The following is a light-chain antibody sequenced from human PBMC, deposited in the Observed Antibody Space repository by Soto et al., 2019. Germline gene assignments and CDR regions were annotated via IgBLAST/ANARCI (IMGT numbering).Light chain of an antibody. CDR1: SSDVGGYNH. J-gene: IGLJ1*01. Sequence: QSVLAQPASVSDSPGQSITISCTGTSSDVGGYNHVSWYQQHPGKAPKLMIYDVTNRPSGVSNRFSGSKSGSTASLIISGLQAEDEADYYCVSFTSSTTYVFGTGTKSPS. V-gene: IGLV2-14*01. CDR3: VSFTSSTTYV. CDR2: DVT.